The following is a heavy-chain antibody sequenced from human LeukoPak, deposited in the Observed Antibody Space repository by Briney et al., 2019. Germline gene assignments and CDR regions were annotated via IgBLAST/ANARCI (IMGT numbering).Heavy chain of an antibody. D-gene: IGHD3-10*01. CDR2: VNPNSGGT. CDR3: ARDLYRITMVRGVGEDY. CDR1: GYTFSGFY. Sequence: ASVKVSCKASGYTFSGFYIHWVRQAPGQGLEWMGWVNPNSGGTNYAQKFQGRVTMTRDTSISTAYMELSRLRSDDTAVYYCARDLYRITMVRGVGEDYWGQGTLVTVSS. J-gene: IGHJ4*02. V-gene: IGHV1-2*02.